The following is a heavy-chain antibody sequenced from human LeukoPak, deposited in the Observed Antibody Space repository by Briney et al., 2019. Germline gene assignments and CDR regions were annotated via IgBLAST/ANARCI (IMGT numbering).Heavy chain of an antibody. J-gene: IGHJ6*03. CDR1: GFTFSNAW. CDR2: ISYDGSNK. V-gene: IGHV3-30*05. Sequence: PGGSLRLSCAASGFTFSNAWMSWVRQAPGKGLEWVAVISYDGSNKYYADSVKGRFTISRDNSKNTLYLQMNSLRAEGTAVYYCARDGPYYYYYMDVWGKGTTVTVSS. CDR3: ARDGPYYYYYMDV.